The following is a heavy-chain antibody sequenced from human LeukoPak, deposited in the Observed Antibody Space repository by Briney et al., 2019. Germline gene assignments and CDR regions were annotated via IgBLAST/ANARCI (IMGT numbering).Heavy chain of an antibody. CDR1: GFTVSSKY. CDR2: IHSGGNT. D-gene: IGHD6-19*01. J-gene: IGHJ4*02. Sequence: PGGSLRLSCAASGFTVSSKYMSWVRQAPGKGLEWVSVIHSGGNTYYADSVKGRFTISRDNSKNTVNLQMNSLRAEDTAVYYCASGIEVGPIYFDYWGQGTLVTVSS. V-gene: IGHV3-66*01. CDR3: ASGIEVGPIYFDY.